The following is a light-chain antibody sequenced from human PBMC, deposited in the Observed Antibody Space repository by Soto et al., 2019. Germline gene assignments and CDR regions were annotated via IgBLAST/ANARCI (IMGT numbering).Light chain of an antibody. J-gene: IGLJ2*01. CDR3: SSYAGSNIYVV. CDR1: SSDVGGYNY. CDR2: EVS. Sequence: QSALTQPPSASGSPGQSVTISCTGTSSDVGGYNYVSWYQQHPDKAPKLMIYEVSKRPSGVPDRFSGSKSGNTASLTVSGLQAEDEADYYCSSYAGSNIYVVFGGGTKVTVL. V-gene: IGLV2-8*01.